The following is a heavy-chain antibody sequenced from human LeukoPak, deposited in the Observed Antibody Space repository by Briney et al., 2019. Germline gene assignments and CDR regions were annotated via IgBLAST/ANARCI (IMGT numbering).Heavy chain of an antibody. CDR3: AKNRGGTYKYYMDV. J-gene: IGHJ6*03. Sequence: PGGSLRLSCAASGFTFNNYAMSWVRQAPGMGLEWLSYVSGSGGATYYAASVKGRFTISRDNSKNTVYLQMGSLRAEDTAVYYCAKNRGGTYKYYMDVWGNGTTVTVTS. CDR2: VSGSGGAT. CDR1: GFTFNNYA. D-gene: IGHD1-1*01. V-gene: IGHV3-23*01.